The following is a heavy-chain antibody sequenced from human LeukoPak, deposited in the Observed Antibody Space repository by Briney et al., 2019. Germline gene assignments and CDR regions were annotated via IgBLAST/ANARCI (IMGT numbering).Heavy chain of an antibody. Sequence: SETLSLTCTVSGGSVSSGSYYWSWIRQPAGKGLEWIGHIYTSGSTNYNPSLKSRVTISVDTSKNQFSLKLTSVTAADTAVYYCARVGGKSLEVDYWGQGTLVTVSS. CDR1: GGSVSSGSYY. V-gene: IGHV4-61*09. J-gene: IGHJ4*02. D-gene: IGHD4-23*01. CDR2: IYTSGST. CDR3: ARVGGKSLEVDY.